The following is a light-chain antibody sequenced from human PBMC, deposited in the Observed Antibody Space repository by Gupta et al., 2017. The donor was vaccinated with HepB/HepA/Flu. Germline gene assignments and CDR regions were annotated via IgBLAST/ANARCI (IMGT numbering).Light chain of an antibody. V-gene: IGKV1-5*03. Sequence: DIQMTQSPSTLSASVGDRVTLTCRASQSIGISLAWYQQKPGKAPNLLIYKASSLQSGVPSRFSGSGSGTEFTLTISSLQPDDFATYYCQQWNSSSITFGRGTKVEI. CDR2: KAS. CDR3: QQWNSSSIT. CDR1: QSIGIS. J-gene: IGKJ4*01.